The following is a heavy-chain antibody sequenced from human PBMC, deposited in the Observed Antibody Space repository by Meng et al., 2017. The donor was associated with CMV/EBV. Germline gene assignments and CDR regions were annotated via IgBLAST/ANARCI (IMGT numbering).Heavy chain of an antibody. Sequence: ASVKVSCKASGYTFTGYYMHWVRQAPGQGLEWMGWINPNSGGTNYAQKFQGRGTMTRDTSISTAYMELSRLRSDDTAVYYCARDVYCSSTSCYGGWFDPWGQGTLVTVSS. V-gene: IGHV1-2*02. CDR3: ARDVYCSSTSCYGGWFDP. CDR1: GYTFTGYY. CDR2: INPNSGGT. J-gene: IGHJ5*02. D-gene: IGHD2-2*01.